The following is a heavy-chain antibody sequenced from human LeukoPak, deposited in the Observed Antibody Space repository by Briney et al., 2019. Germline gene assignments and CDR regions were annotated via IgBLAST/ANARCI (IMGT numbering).Heavy chain of an antibody. J-gene: IGHJ4*02. V-gene: IGHV3-7*01. Sequence: PGGSLRLSCAASGFSFSTYRMSWVCQAPGKGLEWVASIKEDGSEKFYVDSVTGRFTISRDNAKNSVFLQMNSLRVEDTALYYCARGGVMPDYWGQGTLVTVSS. D-gene: IGHD3-16*01. CDR1: GFSFSTYR. CDR3: ARGGVMPDY. CDR2: IKEDGSEK.